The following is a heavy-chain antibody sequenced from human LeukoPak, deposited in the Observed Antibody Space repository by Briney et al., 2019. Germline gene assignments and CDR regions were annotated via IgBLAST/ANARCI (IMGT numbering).Heavy chain of an antibody. CDR1: GFTFSSYG. V-gene: IGHV3-33*01. Sequence: GGSLRLSCAASGFTFSSYGMHWVRQAPGKGLEWVAVIWYDGSNKYYADSVKGRFTISRDNSKNTLYLQMNSLRAEDTAVYYCARGSGGTYYYYMDVWGKGTTVTVSS. D-gene: IGHD2-15*01. CDR2: IWYDGSNK. CDR3: ARGSGGTYYYYMDV. J-gene: IGHJ6*03.